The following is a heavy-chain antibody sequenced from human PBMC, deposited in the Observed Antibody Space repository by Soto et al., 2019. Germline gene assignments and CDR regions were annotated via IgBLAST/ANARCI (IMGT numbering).Heavy chain of an antibody. CDR3: ARGRGSGWNYYGMDV. CDR2: TYYRSKWYY. J-gene: IGHJ6*02. Sequence: QIPLQQSGPGLVKPSQTLSLTCAISGDSVSSDTAAWNWIRQSPSRGLEWLGRTYYRSKWYYDYAGSVKSRITIHPDTSKNQVFLHLNSVSPDDTAVYFCARGRGSGWNYYGMDVWGQGTTVTVSS. V-gene: IGHV6-1*01. D-gene: IGHD6-19*01. CDR1: GDSVSSDTAA.